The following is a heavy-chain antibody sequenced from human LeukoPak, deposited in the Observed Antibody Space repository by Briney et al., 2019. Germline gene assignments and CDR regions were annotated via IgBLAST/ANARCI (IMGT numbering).Heavy chain of an antibody. CDR3: AKNFGQWLVPPYFDY. Sequence: GGSLRLSCAASGFTFSSYGMHWVRQAPGKGLEWVAFIRYDGSNKYYADSVKGRFTISRDNSKNTLYLQMNSLRAEDTAVYYCAKNFGQWLVPPYFDYWGQGTLVTVSS. J-gene: IGHJ4*02. D-gene: IGHD6-19*01. CDR1: GFTFSSYG. V-gene: IGHV3-30*02. CDR2: IRYDGSNK.